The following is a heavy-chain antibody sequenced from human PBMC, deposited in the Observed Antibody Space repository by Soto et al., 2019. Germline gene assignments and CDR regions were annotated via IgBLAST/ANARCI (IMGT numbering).Heavy chain of an antibody. D-gene: IGHD1-1*01. CDR1: GFTFSSYA. V-gene: IGHV3-30-3*01. CDR3: ARGQLERLYYYYYGMDV. J-gene: IGHJ6*02. CDR2: ISYDGSNK. Sequence: GGSLRLSCAASGFTFSSYAMHWVRQAPGKGLEWVAVISYDGSNKYYADSVKGRFTISRDNSKNTPYLQMNSLRAEDTAVYYCARGQLERLYYYYYGMDVWGQGTTVTVSS.